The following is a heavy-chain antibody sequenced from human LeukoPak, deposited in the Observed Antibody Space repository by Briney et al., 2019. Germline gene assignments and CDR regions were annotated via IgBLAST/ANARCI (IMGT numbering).Heavy chain of an antibody. V-gene: IGHV1-24*01. CDR2: FDPEDGET. Sequence: WASVKVSCKVSGYTLTELSMRWVRQAPGKGLEWMGGFDPEDGETIYAQKFQGRVTMTEDTSTDTAYMELSSLRSEDTAVYYCASLAAPKKAEYFQHWGQGTLVTVSS. CDR1: GYTLTELS. J-gene: IGHJ1*01. CDR3: ASLAAPKKAEYFQH. D-gene: IGHD6-13*01.